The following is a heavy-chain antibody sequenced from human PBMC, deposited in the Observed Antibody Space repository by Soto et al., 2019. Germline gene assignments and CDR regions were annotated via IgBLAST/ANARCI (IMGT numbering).Heavy chain of an antibody. CDR2: ISGSGGST. CDR3: AKVGLRGYSYVPYYLDY. J-gene: IGHJ4*02. V-gene: IGHV3-23*01. Sequence: PGGSLRLSCAASGFTFSSYAMSWVRQAPGKGLEWVSAISGSGGSTYYADSVKGRFTISRDNSKNTLYLQMNSLRAEDTAVYYCAKVGLRGYSYVPYYLDYWGQGTLVTVSS. D-gene: IGHD5-18*01. CDR1: GFTFSSYA.